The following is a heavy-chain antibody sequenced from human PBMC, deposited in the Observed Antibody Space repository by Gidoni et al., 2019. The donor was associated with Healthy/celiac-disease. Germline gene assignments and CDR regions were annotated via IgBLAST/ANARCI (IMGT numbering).Heavy chain of an antibody. J-gene: IGHJ3*02. Sequence: EVQLVESGGGLVQPGGSLRLSCAASGFTFSRYDMHWVRQATGKGLEWVSAIGTAGDTYYPGSVKGRFTISRENAKNSLYLQMNSLRAGDTAVYYWARGLMYYDSSGYPVDAFDIWGQGTMVTVSS. CDR1: GFTFSRYD. D-gene: IGHD3-22*01. V-gene: IGHV3-13*01. CDR2: IGTAGDT. CDR3: ARGLMYYDSSGYPVDAFDI.